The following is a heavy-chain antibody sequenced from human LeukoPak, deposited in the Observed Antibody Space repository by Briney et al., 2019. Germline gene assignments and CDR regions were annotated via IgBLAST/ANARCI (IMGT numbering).Heavy chain of an antibody. Sequence: SETLSLTCPVSGGSLSGYYWSWIRQPPGKGREWIGEIIHSGSTTYNPSLKSRVTISVDTSKNQFSLKLSSVTAADTAVYYCARGDSSGYYFDYWGEGTLVTVSS. CDR2: IIHSGST. V-gene: IGHV4-34*01. D-gene: IGHD6-13*01. CDR3: ARGDSSGYYFDY. CDR1: GGSLSGYY. J-gene: IGHJ4*02.